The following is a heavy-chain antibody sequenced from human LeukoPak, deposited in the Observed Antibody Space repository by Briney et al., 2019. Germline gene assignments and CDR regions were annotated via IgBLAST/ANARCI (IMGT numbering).Heavy chain of an antibody. CDR3: ARAYYYGSGRVFDY. D-gene: IGHD3-10*01. CDR1: GFTFSSYG. CDR2: IWYDGSNK. J-gene: IGHJ4*02. Sequence: GGSLRFSCAASGFTFSSYGMHWVRQAPGKGLEWVAVIWYDGSNKYYADSVKGRFTISRDNSKNTLYLQMNSLRAEDTAVYYCARAYYYGSGRVFDYWGQGTLVTVSS. V-gene: IGHV3-33*01.